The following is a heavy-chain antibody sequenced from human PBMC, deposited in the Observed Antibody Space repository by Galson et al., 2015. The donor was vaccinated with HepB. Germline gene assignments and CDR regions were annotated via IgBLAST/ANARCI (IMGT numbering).Heavy chain of an antibody. D-gene: IGHD2-8*02. CDR2: IKNKTDGETT. J-gene: IGHJ5*02. CDR3: TTDVYYSTYWSWLDP. Sequence: SLRLSCAASGFPLNNAWMTWVRQAPGMGLEWVGRIKNKTDGETTDYAAPVKGRFTISRDDSKNRLYLQMNSLKPEDTAVYYCTTDVYYSTYWSWLDPWGQGTLVTVSS. V-gene: IGHV3-15*01. CDR1: GFPLNNAW.